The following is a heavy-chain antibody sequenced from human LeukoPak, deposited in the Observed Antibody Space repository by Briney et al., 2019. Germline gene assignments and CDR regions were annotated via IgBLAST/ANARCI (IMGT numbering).Heavy chain of an antibody. CDR3: ARPYYYETNGDDN. D-gene: IGHD3-22*01. CDR2: INHSGST. Sequence: PSETLSLTSAVSGGSFSGYYWSWIRQPPGKGLEWIGEINHSGSTNYNPSLKSRVTMSADTSKNQFSLKLNSVTAADTAVYYCARPYYYETNGDDNWGQGALVTVSS. V-gene: IGHV4-34*01. J-gene: IGHJ4*02. CDR1: GGSFSGYY.